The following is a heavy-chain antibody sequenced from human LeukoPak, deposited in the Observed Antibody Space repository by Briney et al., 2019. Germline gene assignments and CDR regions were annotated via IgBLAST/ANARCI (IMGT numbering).Heavy chain of an antibody. CDR2: IIPIFGTA. CDR3: ARDRGSGSYYVD. V-gene: IGHV1-69*06. CDR1: GGAFSSYA. D-gene: IGHD3-10*01. J-gene: IGHJ4*02. Sequence: SVKVSCKASGGAFSSYAISWVRQAPGQGLEWMGGIIPIFGTANYAQKFQGRVTITADKSTSTAYMELSSLRSEDTAVYYCARDRGSGSYYVDWGQGTLVTVSS.